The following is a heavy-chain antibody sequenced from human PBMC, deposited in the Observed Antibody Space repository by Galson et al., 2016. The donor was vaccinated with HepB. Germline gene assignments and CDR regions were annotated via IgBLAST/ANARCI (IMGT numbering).Heavy chain of an antibody. Sequence: SLRLSCAASGFTFRSYVMSWVRQAPGQGLEWVSGIVGSGGTTYYAESVQGRFIVSRDNSKNILHLQMDSLRVEDTAIYYCASQQLWPSFDYWGQGILVTVSS. J-gene: IGHJ4*02. CDR1: GFTFRSYV. CDR3: ASQQLWPSFDY. D-gene: IGHD5-18*01. CDR2: IVGSGGTT. V-gene: IGHV3-23*01.